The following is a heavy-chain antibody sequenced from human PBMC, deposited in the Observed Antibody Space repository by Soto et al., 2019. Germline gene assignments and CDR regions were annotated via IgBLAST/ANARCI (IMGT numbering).Heavy chain of an antibody. J-gene: IGHJ6*02. CDR3: AVQPHPLYYGMDV. CDR2: LNAGNGNT. CDR1: GYTFTSYA. V-gene: IGHV1-3*01. Sequence: GASVKVSCKASGYTFTSYAMHWVRQAPGQRLEWMGWLNAGNGNTKYSQKFQGRVTITRDTSASTAYMELSSLRSEDTAVYYCAVQPHPLYYGMDVWGQGTTVTVSS.